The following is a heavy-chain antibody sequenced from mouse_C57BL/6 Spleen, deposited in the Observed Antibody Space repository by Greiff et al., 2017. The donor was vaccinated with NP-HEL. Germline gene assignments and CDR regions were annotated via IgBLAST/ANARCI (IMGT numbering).Heavy chain of an antibody. CDR1: GFTFSSYA. V-gene: IGHV5-4*03. CDR3: ARRRGYFDV. CDR2: ISDGGSYT. J-gene: IGHJ1*03. Sequence: EVKLQESGGGLVKPGGSLKLSCAASGFTFSSYAMSWVRQTPEKRLEWVATISDGGSYTYYPDNVKGRFTISRDNAKNNLYLQMSHLKSEDTAMYYCARRRGYFDVWGTGTTVTVSS.